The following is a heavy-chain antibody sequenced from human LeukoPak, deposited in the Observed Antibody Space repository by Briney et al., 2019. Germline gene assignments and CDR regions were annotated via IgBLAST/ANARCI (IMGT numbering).Heavy chain of an antibody. D-gene: IGHD3-9*01. V-gene: IGHV3-11*06. CDR3: AREYYGVIFSHYLDV. J-gene: IGHJ6*04. CDR2: ISISSSNI. Sequence: GGSLRLSCAASGFRVSGYDLNWIRQAPGKGLEWIAYISISSSNIHYADSVRGRFTISRDNANNSLYLQLSSLRVEDTAVYYCAREYYGVIFSHYLDVWGKGTAVTVSA. CDR1: GFRVSGYD.